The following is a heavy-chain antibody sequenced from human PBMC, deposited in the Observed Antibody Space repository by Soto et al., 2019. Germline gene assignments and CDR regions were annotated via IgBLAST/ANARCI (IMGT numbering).Heavy chain of an antibody. D-gene: IGHD3-3*01. CDR2: ISAYNGNT. CDR1: GYTFTSYG. J-gene: IGHJ4*02. Sequence: QAQLVQSGAEVKKPGASVKVSCKASGYTFTSYGISWVRQAPGQGLEWMGWISAYNGNTNYAQKLQGRVTMTTDTSTSTAYMELRSLRSDDTAVYYCARGPYYDFWSGSKHEADYWGQGTLVTVSS. V-gene: IGHV1-18*01. CDR3: ARGPYYDFWSGSKHEADY.